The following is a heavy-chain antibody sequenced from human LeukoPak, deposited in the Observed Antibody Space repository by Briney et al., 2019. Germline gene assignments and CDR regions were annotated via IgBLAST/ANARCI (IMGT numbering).Heavy chain of an antibody. D-gene: IGHD3-16*01. CDR2: IYYSGST. Sequence: SETLSLTCTVSGGSISSYYWSWIRQPPGKGLEWIGYIYYSGSTNYNPSLKSRVTISVDTSKNQFSLKLSSVTAADTAVYYCATGLGYYFDYWGQGTLVTVSS. V-gene: IGHV4-59*08. CDR3: ATGLGYYFDY. J-gene: IGHJ4*02. CDR1: GGSISSYY.